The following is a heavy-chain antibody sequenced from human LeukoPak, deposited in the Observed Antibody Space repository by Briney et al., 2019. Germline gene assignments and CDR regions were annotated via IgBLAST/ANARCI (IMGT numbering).Heavy chain of an antibody. J-gene: IGHJ4*02. D-gene: IGHD3-10*01. Sequence: PGGSLRLSCAASGFTFSSYGMSWVRQAPGKGLEWVSAISGSGGSTFYADSVKGRFTISRDNSKNTLYLQMSSLRAEDTAVYYCAKAPGRHLYGQYYFDYWGQGTLVTVSS. CDR2: ISGSGGST. V-gene: IGHV3-23*01. CDR3: AKAPGRHLYGQYYFDY. CDR1: GFTFSSYG.